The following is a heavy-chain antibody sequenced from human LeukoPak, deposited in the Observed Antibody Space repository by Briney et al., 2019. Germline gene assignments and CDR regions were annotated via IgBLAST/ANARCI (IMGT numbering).Heavy chain of an antibody. CDR1: GDSISSHKW. J-gene: IGHJ4*02. D-gene: IGHD1-20*01. CDR2: ISHSGST. V-gene: IGHV4-4*02. CDR3: ARGTNYNWDS. Sequence: SGTLCLTCTVSGDSISSHKWWWCWVRQSPGKGLEWIGEISHSGSTTYNPSLKSRVTISADMSKNQFSLSLTSVTAADTAVYYCARGTNYNWDSWGQGILVTVSS.